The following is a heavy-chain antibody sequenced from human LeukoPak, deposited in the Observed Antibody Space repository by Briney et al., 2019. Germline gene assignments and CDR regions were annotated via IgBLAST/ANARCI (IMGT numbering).Heavy chain of an antibody. D-gene: IGHD6-19*01. CDR2: LYYVGDT. CDR1: GDFISRDNKY. V-gene: IGHV4-39*01. Sequence: PSETLSLTCTVSGDFISRDNKYWGWIRQPPGKGLEWIGTLYYVGDTYHNPSLKSRVTMSVDTPKNQLSLELTSVTAADTAVYYCARALDIRGSSGWPYDAFDLWGQGTMVTVSS. CDR3: ARALDIRGSSGWPYDAFDL. J-gene: IGHJ3*01.